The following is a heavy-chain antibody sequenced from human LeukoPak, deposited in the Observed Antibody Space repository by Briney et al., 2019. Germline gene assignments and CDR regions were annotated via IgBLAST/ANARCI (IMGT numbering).Heavy chain of an antibody. D-gene: IGHD5-24*01. Sequence: GRSLRLSCAAPGFTFDDYAMHWVRQAPGKGLEWVSGISWNSGSIGYADSVKGRFTISRDNAKNSLYLQMNSLRAEDTALYYCANGEMATITAAFDIWGQGTMVTVSS. CDR1: GFTFDDYA. CDR3: ANGEMATITAAFDI. V-gene: IGHV3-9*01. CDR2: ISWNSGSI. J-gene: IGHJ3*02.